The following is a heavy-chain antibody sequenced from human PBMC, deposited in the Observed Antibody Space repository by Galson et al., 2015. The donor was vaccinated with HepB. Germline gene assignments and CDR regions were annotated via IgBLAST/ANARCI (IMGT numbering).Heavy chain of an antibody. Sequence: SVKVSCKASGYTFTSYGISWVRQAPGQGLEWMGWISAYNGNTNYAQKLQGRVTMTTDTSTSTAYMELRSLRSDDTAVYYCARMYYYGSGSAYYFDYWGQGTLVTVSS. CDR1: GYTFTSYG. CDR3: ARMYYYGSGSAYYFDY. J-gene: IGHJ4*02. D-gene: IGHD3-10*01. V-gene: IGHV1-18*01. CDR2: ISAYNGNT.